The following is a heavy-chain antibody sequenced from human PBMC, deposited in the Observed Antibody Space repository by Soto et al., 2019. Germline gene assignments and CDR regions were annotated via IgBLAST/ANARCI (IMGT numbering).Heavy chain of an antibody. CDR2: IYYSGST. V-gene: IGHV4-59*01. D-gene: IGHD2-2*01. J-gene: IGHJ6*03. CDR3: ASHSQPLSLGYCSSTSCNYYYMDV. CDR1: GGSISSYY. Sequence: SETLSLTCTVSGGSISSYYWSWIRQPPGKGLEWIGYIYYSGSTNYNPSLKSRVTIPLDTSKNQFSLKLSSVTAAETAVYYCASHSQPLSLGYCSSTSCNYYYMDVWGKGTTVTVSS.